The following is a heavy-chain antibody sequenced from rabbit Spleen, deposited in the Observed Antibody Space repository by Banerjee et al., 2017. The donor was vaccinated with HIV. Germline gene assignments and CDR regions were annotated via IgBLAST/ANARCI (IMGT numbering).Heavy chain of an antibody. CDR1: GFSFSSSDY. Sequence: QSLEESGGDLVKPGASLTLTCTASGFSFSSSDYMCWVRQAPGKGLQWIACIYAGSSGDTYYASWAKGRFTITRSTSLNTVDLKMTSLTVADTATYFCAGDVSGYGGYVYDLWGPGTLVTVS. CDR2: IYAGSSGDT. V-gene: IGHV1S40*01. CDR3: AGDVSGYGGYVYDL. J-gene: IGHJ4*01. D-gene: IGHD7-1*01.